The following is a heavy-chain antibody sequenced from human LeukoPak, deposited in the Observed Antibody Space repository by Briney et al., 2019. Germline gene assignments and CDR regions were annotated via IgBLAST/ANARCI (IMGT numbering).Heavy chain of an antibody. Sequence: PGGSLRLSCAASGFTFSSYGMHWVRQAPGKGLEWVAFIRYDGSNKYYADSVKGRFTISRDNSKNTLYLQMNSLRAEDTAVYYCAKPPYPKLETPYFDYWGQGTLVTVSS. CDR2: IRYDGSNK. V-gene: IGHV3-30*02. CDR3: AKPPYPKLETPYFDY. CDR1: GFTFSSYG. J-gene: IGHJ4*02. D-gene: IGHD1-1*01.